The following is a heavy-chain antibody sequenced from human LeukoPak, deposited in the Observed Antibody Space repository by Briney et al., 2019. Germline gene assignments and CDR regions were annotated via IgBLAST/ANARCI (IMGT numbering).Heavy chain of an antibody. D-gene: IGHD3-10*01. CDR2: ISSNSKYI. Sequence: GGSLRLSCAASGFTFSNYSMNWVRQAPGKGLEWVSSISSNSKYIYYADSVKGRFTISRDNSKNTLYLQMNSLRAEDTAVYYCAKDRALWFGEYYFDYWGQGTLVTVSS. J-gene: IGHJ4*02. CDR3: AKDRALWFGEYYFDY. CDR1: GFTFSNYS. V-gene: IGHV3-21*01.